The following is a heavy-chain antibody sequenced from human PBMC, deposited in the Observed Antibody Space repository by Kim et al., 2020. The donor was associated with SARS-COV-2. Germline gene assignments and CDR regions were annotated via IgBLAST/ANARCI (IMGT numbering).Heavy chain of an antibody. D-gene: IGHD3-16*01. CDR1: GFTFSSYS. J-gene: IGHJ6*02. CDR2: ISSSSSYI. CDR3: ARGCGGVIYYYGMDV. V-gene: IGHV3-21*01. Sequence: GGSLRLSCAASGFTFSSYSMNWVRQAPGKGLEWVSSISSSSSYIYYADSVKGRFTISRDNAKNSLYLQMNSLRAEDTAVYYCARGCGGVIYYYGMDVWGQGTTVTVSS.